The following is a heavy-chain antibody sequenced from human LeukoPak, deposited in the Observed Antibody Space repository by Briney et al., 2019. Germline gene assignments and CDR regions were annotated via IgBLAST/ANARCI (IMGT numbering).Heavy chain of an antibody. CDR2: IFYSGST. CDR3: ARFRVRGDAFDI. D-gene: IGHD3-10*01. J-gene: IGHJ3*02. Sequence: SETLSLTCTVSSGSISTSNYYWGWVRQPPGKALEWIGNIFYSGSTYYSPSLKSRVTISVDTSKNQFSLKLSSVTAADTAVYYCARFRVRGDAFDIWGQGTMVTVSS. V-gene: IGHV4-39*07. CDR1: SGSISTSNYY.